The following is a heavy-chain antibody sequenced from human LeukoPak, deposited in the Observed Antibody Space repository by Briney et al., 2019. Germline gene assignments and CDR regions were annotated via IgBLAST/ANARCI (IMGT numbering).Heavy chain of an antibody. D-gene: IGHD3-22*01. Sequence: SETLSLTCTVSGGSISSSSYYWGWIRQPPGKGLEWIGSIYYSGSTYYNPSLKSRVTISVDTSKNQFSLKLSSVTAADTAVYYCARHVSSGYYYASLKHLDYWGQGILVTVSS. V-gene: IGHV4-39*01. CDR2: IYYSGST. CDR3: ARHVSSGYYYASLKHLDY. CDR1: GGSISSSSYY. J-gene: IGHJ4*02.